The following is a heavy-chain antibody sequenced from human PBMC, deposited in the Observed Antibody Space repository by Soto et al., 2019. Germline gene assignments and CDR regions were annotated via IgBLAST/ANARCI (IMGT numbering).Heavy chain of an antibody. CDR3: ATLPRLDGMDV. D-gene: IGHD6-25*01. CDR2: IFHTGST. CDR1: GYSISSGHS. J-gene: IGHJ6*02. Sequence: SSETVSLTCAVSGYSISSGHSWGWIRQPPGKGLEWIGSIFHTGSTYYNPSLKSRVTLSVDTSKNQFSLKLSSVTAADTAVYFCATLPRLDGMDVWGQGTTVTVSS. V-gene: IGHV4-38-2*01.